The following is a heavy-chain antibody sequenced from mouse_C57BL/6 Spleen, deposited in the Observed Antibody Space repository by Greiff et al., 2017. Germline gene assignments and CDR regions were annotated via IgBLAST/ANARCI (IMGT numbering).Heavy chain of an antibody. CDR3: ARHEEGRVYYYGSSYGYAMDY. V-gene: IGHV1-62-2*01. D-gene: IGHD1-1*01. J-gene: IGHJ4*01. Sequence: QVHVKQSGAELVKPGASVKLSCKASGYTFTEYTIHWVKQRSGQGLEWVGWFYPGSGSIKYNEKFKDKAPLTADKSSSTVYLDLSRLTSEDSAVFFCARHEEGRVYYYGSSYGYAMDYWGQGTSVTVSS. CDR1: GYTFTEYT. CDR2: FYPGSGSI.